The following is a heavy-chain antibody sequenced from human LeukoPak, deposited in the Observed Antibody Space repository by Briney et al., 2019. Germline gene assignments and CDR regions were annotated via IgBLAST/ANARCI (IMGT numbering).Heavy chain of an antibody. Sequence: GGSLRLSCAASGFTVSSTYMGWVRQAPGKGLEWVSLIYSGGPTHYADSVKGRFTISRDISKNTLYLQMNSLRADDTAVYYCALNLGGTFGYFHYFDNWGQGALVTVSS. V-gene: IGHV3-53*01. D-gene: IGHD3-16*01. CDR1: GFTVSSTY. CDR3: ALNLGGTFGYFHYFDN. J-gene: IGHJ4*02. CDR2: IYSGGPT.